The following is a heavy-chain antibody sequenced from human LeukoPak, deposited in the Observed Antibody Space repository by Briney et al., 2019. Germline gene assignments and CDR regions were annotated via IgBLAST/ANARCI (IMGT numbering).Heavy chain of an antibody. V-gene: IGHV3-53*01. D-gene: IGHD2-21*02. Sequence: GGSLRLSCAASGFTVSSNYMSWVRQAPGKGLEWVSVIYSGGSTYYTDSVKGRFTISRDNSKNTLYLQMNSLRAEDTAVYYCAAVVTATFFDYWGQGTLVTVSS. CDR2: IYSGGST. CDR1: GFTVSSNY. CDR3: AAVVTATFFDY. J-gene: IGHJ4*02.